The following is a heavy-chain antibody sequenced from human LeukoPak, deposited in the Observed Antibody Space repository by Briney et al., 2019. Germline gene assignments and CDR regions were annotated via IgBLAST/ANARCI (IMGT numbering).Heavy chain of an antibody. D-gene: IGHD2-15*01. Sequence: PSETLSLTCTVSGGSISDYYWTWIRQHPGKGLEWIGYIYYSGSTYYNPSLKSRVTISVDTSKNQFSLRLSSVTAADTAVYYCALGYCGGGSCYAREYFQHWGQGTLVTVSS. V-gene: IGHV4-59*06. J-gene: IGHJ1*01. CDR3: ALGYCGGGSCYAREYFQH. CDR1: GGSISDYY. CDR2: IYYSGST.